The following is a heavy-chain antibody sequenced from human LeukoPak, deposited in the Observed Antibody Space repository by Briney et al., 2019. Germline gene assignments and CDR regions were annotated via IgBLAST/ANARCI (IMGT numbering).Heavy chain of an antibody. V-gene: IGHV1-18*01. CDR1: GYSFTSYG. CDR2: ISCYNDNT. D-gene: IGHD6-19*01. J-gene: IGHJ4*02. CDR3: ARDRSAYSSGWYQGGE. Sequence: ASVKVSCKASGYSFTSYGINWVRQAPGQGLEWIGWISCYNDNTNYAQKLQGGVTMTTDTSTNTAYMELRSLRSDDTAVYYCARDRSAYSSGWYQGGEWGQGTLVTVSS.